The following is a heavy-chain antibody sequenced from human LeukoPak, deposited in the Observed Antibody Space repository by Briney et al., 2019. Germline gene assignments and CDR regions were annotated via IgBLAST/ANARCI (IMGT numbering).Heavy chain of an antibody. D-gene: IGHD6-19*01. CDR3: ARGQVGSYVYYYYYGMDV. J-gene: IGHJ6*02. CDR2: IYYSGST. V-gene: IGHV4-31*03. Sequence: SETLSLTCTVSGGSMSSGGYYWSWIRQHPGKGLEWIGYIYYSGSTYYNPSLKSRVTISVDTSKKQFSLRLSSVTAADTADCARGQVGSYVYYYYYGMDVWGQGTTVTVSS. CDR1: GGSMSSGGYY.